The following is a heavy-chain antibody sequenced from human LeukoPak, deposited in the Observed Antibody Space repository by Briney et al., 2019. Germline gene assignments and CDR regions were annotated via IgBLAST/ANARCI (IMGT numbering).Heavy chain of an antibody. D-gene: IGHD3-22*01. J-gene: IGHJ4*02. CDR2: IYDSGST. Sequence: SETLSLTCTVSGGSITSYYWSWIRQPPRKGLEWIGNIYDSGSTNYNPSLKSRVTISVDTSKNQCSLKLSSVTAADTAVYYCARQSISGSSLSYFDYWGQGTLVNVSS. CDR3: ARQSISGSSLSYFDY. CDR1: GGSITSYY. V-gene: IGHV4-59*01.